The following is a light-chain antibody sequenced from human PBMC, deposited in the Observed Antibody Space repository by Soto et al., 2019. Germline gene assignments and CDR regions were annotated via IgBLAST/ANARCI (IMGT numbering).Light chain of an antibody. CDR1: QSVTTR. CDR3: QQYGGSPIT. CDR2: GAS. V-gene: IGKV3-20*01. Sequence: IVLTQYPGTLSLSPWEIVTLSCRASQSVTTRLAWYQHKPGQAPTLLMSGASNRASGVPVRFSGSGSGTDFTLTITRLEPEDFALYYCQQYGGSPITFGLGTRLEI. J-gene: IGKJ5*01.